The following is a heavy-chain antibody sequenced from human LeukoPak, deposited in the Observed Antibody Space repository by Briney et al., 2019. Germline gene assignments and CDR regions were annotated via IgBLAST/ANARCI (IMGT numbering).Heavy chain of an antibody. CDR2: IRSRAYGGTT. Sequence: GGSLRLSCTASEFTFGDHAMSWVCQAPGKGLEWVGFIRSRAYGGTTEYAPAVKGRFLISRDDSKSIAYLHMNSLKTEDTAVYYCARGPIQQWLYNGMDVWGQGTTVSVSS. V-gene: IGHV3-49*04. CDR1: EFTFGDHA. CDR3: ARGPIQQWLYNGMDV. D-gene: IGHD5-18*01. J-gene: IGHJ6*02.